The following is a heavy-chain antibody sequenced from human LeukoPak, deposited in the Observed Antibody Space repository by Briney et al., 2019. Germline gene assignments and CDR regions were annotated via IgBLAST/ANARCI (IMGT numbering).Heavy chain of an antibody. V-gene: IGHV4-38-2*02. J-gene: IGHJ4*02. CDR3: ARIDY. CDR2: IYHSGST. CDR1: GYSISSGYY. Sequence: SETLSPTCTVSGYSISSGYYWGWIRPPPGKGLEWIGSIYHSGSTYYNPSLKSRVTISVDTSKNQFSLKLSSVTAADTAVYYCARIDYWGQGTLVTVSS.